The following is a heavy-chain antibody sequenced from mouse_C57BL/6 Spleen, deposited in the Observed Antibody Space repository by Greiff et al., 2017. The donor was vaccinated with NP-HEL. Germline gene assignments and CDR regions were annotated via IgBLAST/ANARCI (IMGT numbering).Heavy chain of an antibody. J-gene: IGHJ1*03. Sequence: QVQLQQSGPGLVQPSQCLSITCTVSGFSLTSYGVHWVRQSPGKGLEWLGVIWSGGSTDYNAAFISRLSISKDNSKSQVFFKMNSLQADDTAIYYCARMSYGSSLYFDVWGTGTTVTVSS. D-gene: IGHD1-1*01. CDR2: IWSGGST. CDR1: GFSLTSYG. V-gene: IGHV2-2*01. CDR3: ARMSYGSSLYFDV.